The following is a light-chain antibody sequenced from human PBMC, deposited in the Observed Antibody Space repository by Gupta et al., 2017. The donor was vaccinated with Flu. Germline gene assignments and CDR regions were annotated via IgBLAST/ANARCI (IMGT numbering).Light chain of an antibody. V-gene: IGLV10-54*04. J-gene: IGLJ3*02. Sequence: ATLTCTGNSNNVGNQGAAWLQQHQGHPPKLLSYRNNNRPSGISERFSASRSGNTASLTITGLQPEDEADYYCSAWDSSLSTRVFGGGTKLTVL. CDR3: SAWDSSLSTRV. CDR2: RNN. CDR1: SNNVGNQG.